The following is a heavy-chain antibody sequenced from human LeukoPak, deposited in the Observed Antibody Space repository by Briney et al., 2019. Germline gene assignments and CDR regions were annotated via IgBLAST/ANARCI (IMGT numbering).Heavy chain of an antibody. CDR2: IKCKSDGGKT. Sequence: GGSFKLSWAASGFNFSKAWMSWVRQAAGKGLEWVGRIKCKSDGGKTDYAAPVKGRFTISRDDPKNTLYLQMNSLKTEDTAVYYCTTTAVYYYGSGSYGLFDYWGQGTLVTVSS. V-gene: IGHV3-15*01. CDR3: TTTAVYYYGSGSYGLFDY. J-gene: IGHJ4*02. D-gene: IGHD3-10*01. CDR1: GFNFSKAW.